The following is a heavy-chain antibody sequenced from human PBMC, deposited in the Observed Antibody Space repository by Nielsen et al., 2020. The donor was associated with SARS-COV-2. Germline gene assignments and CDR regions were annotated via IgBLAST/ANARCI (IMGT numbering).Heavy chain of an antibody. J-gene: IGHJ4*02. Sequence: WVRQAPGQGLEWMGIINPSGGTTTYAQKFQGRVTMSRDTPTSTAYMELRSLRSDDTAVYYCAREPLPFWSAVAGTFHFDYWGQGTLVTVSS. CDR3: AREPLPFWSAVAGTFHFDY. CDR2: INPSGGTT. V-gene: IGHV1-46*01. D-gene: IGHD6-19*01.